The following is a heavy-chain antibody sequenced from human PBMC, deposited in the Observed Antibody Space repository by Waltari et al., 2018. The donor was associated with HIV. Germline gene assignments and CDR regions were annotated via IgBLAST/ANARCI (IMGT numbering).Heavy chain of an antibody. V-gene: IGHV3-49*04. CDR1: GLTFGDYA. J-gene: IGHJ5*02. CDR3: TREHSTGWS. D-gene: IGHD6-19*01. Sequence: ELQLVVSVVGLVQPGRTLRLSWTGSGLTFGDYAVSGVRQAPGKGLEWLSFITSKAYGGTTEYAASVRGRFTISRDDSKSIAYLQMNSLKIEDTAVYYCTREHSTGWSWGQGTLVTVSS. CDR2: ITSKAYGGTT.